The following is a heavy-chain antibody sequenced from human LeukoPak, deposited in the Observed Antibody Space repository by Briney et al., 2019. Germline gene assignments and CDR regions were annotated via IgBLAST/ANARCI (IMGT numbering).Heavy chain of an antibody. CDR1: GGSISSYY. V-gene: IGHV4-4*07. D-gene: IGHD2-21*02. CDR2: IYTSGST. CDR3: ARSDVVVTKGYYYYYIDV. Sequence: SETLSLTCTVSGGSISSYYWSWIRQPAGKGLEWIGRIYTSGSTNYNPSLKSRVTMSVDTSKNQFSLKLSSVTAADTAVYYCARSDVVVTKGYYYYYIDVWGKGTTVTVSS. J-gene: IGHJ6*03.